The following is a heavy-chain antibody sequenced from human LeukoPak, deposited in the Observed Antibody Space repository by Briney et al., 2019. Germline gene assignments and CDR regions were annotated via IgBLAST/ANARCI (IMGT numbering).Heavy chain of an antibody. CDR2: IKYDGSDK. V-gene: IGHV3-7*01. J-gene: IGHJ4*02. Sequence: GGSLRLSCVASGFNFRDYWMTWVRQAPGKGLECVANIKYDGSDKYYVDSVKGRFTISRDNAKNSVYLQMNSLRVEDTAVYYCARRNLFDYWGQGTVVTVSS. CDR1: GFNFRDYW. CDR3: ARRNLFDY. D-gene: IGHD1-14*01.